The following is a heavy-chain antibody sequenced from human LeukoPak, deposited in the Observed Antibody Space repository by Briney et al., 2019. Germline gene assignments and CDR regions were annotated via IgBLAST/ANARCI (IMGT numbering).Heavy chain of an antibody. CDR3: ARDRGGWYKDALDV. V-gene: IGHV3-30*19. CDR1: GFTFSSYG. J-gene: IGHJ3*01. D-gene: IGHD6-19*01. CDR2: ISYDGNKQ. Sequence: GGSLRLSCAASGFTFSSYGMHWVRQAPGKGLEWMAVISYDGNKQYYADSVKGRFTISRDNSKNTIYLQVNSLRPEDTAVYYCARDRGGWYKDALDVWGQGTMLPVSS.